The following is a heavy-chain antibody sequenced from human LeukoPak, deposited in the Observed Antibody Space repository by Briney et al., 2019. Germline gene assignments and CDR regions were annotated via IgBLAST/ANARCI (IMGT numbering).Heavy chain of an antibody. Sequence: GGSLRLSCAPSGFNFDRYTIHWVRQAPGKGLEWVSLAGWAGGTTFYSDSVRGRFTISRDSGRKSVYLQMNSLTTDDTAFYFCAKELDTMFFDYWGQGALVTVSS. D-gene: IGHD3-10*02. CDR1: GFNFDRYT. CDR3: AKELDTMFFDY. V-gene: IGHV3-43*01. CDR2: AGWAGGTT. J-gene: IGHJ4*02.